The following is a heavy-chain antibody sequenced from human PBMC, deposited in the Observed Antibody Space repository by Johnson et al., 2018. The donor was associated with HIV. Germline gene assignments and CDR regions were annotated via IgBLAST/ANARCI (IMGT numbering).Heavy chain of an antibody. Sequence: QVPLVESGGGVVQPGRSLILSSAASGFTFSSYAMHWVRQAPGKALEWVAVISYYGSNSYYADSVKGRFTISRDNSKNMLYLQMNSLRAEDTAVYYCARDKGIAARPDAFDIWGQGTMVTVSS. V-gene: IGHV3-30*04. J-gene: IGHJ3*02. CDR1: GFTFSSYA. CDR2: ISYYGSNS. D-gene: IGHD6-6*01. CDR3: ARDKGIAARPDAFDI.